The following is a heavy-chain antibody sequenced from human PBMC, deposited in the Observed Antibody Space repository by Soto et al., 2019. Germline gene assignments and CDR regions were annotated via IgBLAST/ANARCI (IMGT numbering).Heavy chain of an antibody. V-gene: IGHV3-23*01. J-gene: IGHJ4*02. D-gene: IGHD6-13*01. CDR3: AKTILGGYSSSWYYFDY. CDR1: GFTFTNYA. Sequence: EVQLLESGGDLVQPGGSLRLSCAASGFTFTNYAMTWVRQAPGKGLEWVSTISGGGSITYYADSLKGRFTISRDNSKNTLYLQIHSLRAEDTAVYYCAKTILGGYSSSWYYFDYWGQGTLVTVSS. CDR2: ISGGGSIT.